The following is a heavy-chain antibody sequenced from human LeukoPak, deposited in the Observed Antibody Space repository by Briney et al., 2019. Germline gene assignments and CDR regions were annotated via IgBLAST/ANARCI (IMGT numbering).Heavy chain of an antibody. CDR2: IDSGSTYI. Sequence: PGGSLRLSCAASGFTFSNYAVNWVRQAPGKGLEWIASIDSGSTYIFYADSVKGRFTISRDNTKKSLYLHLNSLRVEDTAIYYCAKAGYYYDMDYWGQGTLVTVSS. V-gene: IGHV3-21*01. D-gene: IGHD3-22*01. CDR3: AKAGYYYDMDY. CDR1: GFTFSNYA. J-gene: IGHJ4*02.